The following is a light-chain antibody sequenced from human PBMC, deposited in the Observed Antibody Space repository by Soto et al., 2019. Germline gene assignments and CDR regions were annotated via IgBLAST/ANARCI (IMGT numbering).Light chain of an antibody. CDR3: QQYNSYSSVT. V-gene: IGKV1-5*01. J-gene: IGKJ1*01. Sequence: DIQMTQSPSSLSASVGDRVTITCRASQSISSWLAWYQQKPGKAPKLLIYDASSLESGVPSRFSGSGSGTEFTLTISSLQPDDFATYYCQQYNSYSSVTFGQGTKVDI. CDR1: QSISSW. CDR2: DAS.